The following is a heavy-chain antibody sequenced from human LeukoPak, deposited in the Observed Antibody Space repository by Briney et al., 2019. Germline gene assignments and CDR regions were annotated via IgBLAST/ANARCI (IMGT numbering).Heavy chain of an antibody. V-gene: IGHV4-59*01. CDR2: IYYSGST. J-gene: IGHJ4*02. Sequence: PSETLSLTXTVSGGSISSYYWSWIRQPPGKGLEWIGYIYYSGSTNYDPSLKSRVTISVDTSKNQFSLKLSSVTAADTAVYYCAIDLYGSGSYYGYWGQGTLVTVSS. CDR1: GGSISSYY. D-gene: IGHD3-10*01. CDR3: AIDLYGSGSYYGY.